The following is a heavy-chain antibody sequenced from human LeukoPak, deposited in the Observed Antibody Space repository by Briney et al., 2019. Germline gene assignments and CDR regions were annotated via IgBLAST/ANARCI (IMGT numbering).Heavy chain of an antibody. D-gene: IGHD2-2*01. Sequence: SGGSLRLSCAASGFTFSSYSMTWVRQAPGKGLEWVSSISSSSSYIYYADSVKGRFTISRDNANHSLYLQMNSLRAEDTAVYYCATIVVAGTWGQGTLVTVCS. V-gene: IGHV3-21*01. CDR2: ISSSSSYI. J-gene: IGHJ5*02. CDR1: GFTFSSYS. CDR3: ATIVVAGT.